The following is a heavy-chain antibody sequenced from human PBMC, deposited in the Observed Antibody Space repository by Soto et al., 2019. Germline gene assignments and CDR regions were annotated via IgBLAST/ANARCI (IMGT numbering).Heavy chain of an antibody. V-gene: IGHV3-15*01. D-gene: IGHD3-3*01. Sequence: GGSLRLSCAASGFTFSNAWMSWVRQAPGKGLEWVGRIKSKTDGGTTDYAAPVKGRFTISRDDSKNTLYLQMNSLKASDTATYYCARLGFDYDFLSGYYNVHHYYGIDVWGQGTTVTVSS. J-gene: IGHJ6*02. CDR3: ARLGFDYDFLSGYYNVHHYYGIDV. CDR1: GFTFSNAW. CDR2: IKSKTDGGTT.